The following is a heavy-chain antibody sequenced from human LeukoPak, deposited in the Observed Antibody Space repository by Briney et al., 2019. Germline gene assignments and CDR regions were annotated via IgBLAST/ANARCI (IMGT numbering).Heavy chain of an antibody. V-gene: IGHV4-59*01. CDR2: IYYSGST. D-gene: IGHD1-7*01. J-gene: IGHJ4*02. CDR1: GGSISSYY. CDR3: ARERGTGTTEGPYFDY. Sequence: PSETLSLTCTVSGGSISSYYWSWIRQPPGKGLEWMGYIYYSGSTNYNTSPTSRVTISVDTSKNQFSLKLSSVTAADTAVYYCARERGTGTTEGPYFDYWGQGTLVTVSS.